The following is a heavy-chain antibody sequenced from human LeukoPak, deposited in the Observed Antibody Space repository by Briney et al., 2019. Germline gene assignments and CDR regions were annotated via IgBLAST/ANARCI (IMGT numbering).Heavy chain of an antibody. D-gene: IGHD2-15*01. J-gene: IGHJ4*02. CDR2: IGAGGTFT. V-gene: IGHV3-23*01. CDR1: GFTFSSYA. Sequence: GGSLRLSCTASGFTFSSYAMNWVRQAPGKGLEWVSGIGAGGTFTYYADSVKGRFTISRDNSRNTLYLQMNSLRAEDTAVYYCAALGVVVFRGFDYWGQGTLVTVSS. CDR3: AALGVVVFRGFDY.